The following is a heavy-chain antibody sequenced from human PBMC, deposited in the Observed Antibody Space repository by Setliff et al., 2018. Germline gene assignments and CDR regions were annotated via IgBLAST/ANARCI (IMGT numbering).Heavy chain of an antibody. CDR1: GFTFSNYA. CDR3: ARPLSSSWYVGLDS. D-gene: IGHD6-13*01. Sequence: PGGSLRLSCAASGFTFSNYAMHWVRQAPGKGLEWVAVISYEGSTKYYTDSVKGRSTISTDTSKSTLYLQMNSLRTEDTAVYYCARPLSSSWYVGLDSWGQGTLVTVSS. V-gene: IGHV3-30*04. CDR2: ISYEGSTK. J-gene: IGHJ4*02.